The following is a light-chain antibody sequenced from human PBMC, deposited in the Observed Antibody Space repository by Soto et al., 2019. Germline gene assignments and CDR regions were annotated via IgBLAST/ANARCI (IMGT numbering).Light chain of an antibody. Sequence: IPMPQSPSTLSASVGDGVPITCRASQRIRTRLAWYQPHPGKAPKLLISDASSLETGVPSRFSGSGSGTEFTLTINSLQPEEFASYYCQQYKSYWTVGQGTKVDIK. CDR2: DAS. CDR1: QRIRTR. V-gene: IGKV1-5*01. J-gene: IGKJ1*01. CDR3: QQYKSYWT.